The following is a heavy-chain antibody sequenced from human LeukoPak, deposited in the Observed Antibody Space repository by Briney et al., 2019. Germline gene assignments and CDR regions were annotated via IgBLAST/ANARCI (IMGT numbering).Heavy chain of an antibody. CDR1: GFTFSSYS. D-gene: IGHD2-15*01. J-gene: IGHJ4*02. Sequence: AGGSLRLSCAASGFTFSSYSMNWVRQAPGKGLEWVSSISSSSSYRYYADSVKGRFTISRDNAKNSLYLQMSSLRAEDTAVYYCARGRGMAFLADYWGQGTLVTVSS. CDR2: ISSSSSYR. CDR3: ARGRGMAFLADY. V-gene: IGHV3-21*01.